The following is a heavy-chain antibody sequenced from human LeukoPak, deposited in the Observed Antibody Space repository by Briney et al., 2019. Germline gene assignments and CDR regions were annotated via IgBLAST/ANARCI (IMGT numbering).Heavy chain of an antibody. J-gene: IGHJ3*02. D-gene: IGHD3-3*01. V-gene: IGHV3-7*01. CDR2: IKQDGSEK. CDR3: ARVAYYDFWSGYHDAFDI. Sequence: PGGSLRLSCAASGFTFSSYWMSWVRQAPGKGLEWVANIKQDGSEKYYVDSVKGRFTISRDNAKNSLYLQMNSLRAEDTAVYYCARVAYYDFWSGYHDAFDIWGQGTMVTVSS. CDR1: GFTFSSYW.